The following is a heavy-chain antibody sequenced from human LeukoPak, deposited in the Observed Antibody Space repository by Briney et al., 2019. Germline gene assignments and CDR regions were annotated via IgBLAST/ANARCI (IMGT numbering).Heavy chain of an antibody. V-gene: IGHV3-7*01. J-gene: IGHJ5*02. D-gene: IGHD3-16*01. CDR1: GFTFGDYG. CDR2: IQPDGSEQ. Sequence: QSGGSLRLSCTASGFTFGDYGMSWFRQAPGKGLEWVGNIQPDGSEQYPVDSVKGRFTISRDNARNSLFLQMNSLRVEDTAVYYCASQSYARFDPWGQGTLVTVSS. CDR3: ASQSYARFDP.